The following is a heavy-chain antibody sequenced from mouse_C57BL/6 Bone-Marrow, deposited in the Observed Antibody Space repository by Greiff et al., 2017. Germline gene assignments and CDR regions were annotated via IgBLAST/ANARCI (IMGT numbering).Heavy chain of an antibody. CDR1: GYAFSSYW. Sequence: QVQLQQSGAELVKPGASVKISCKASGYAFSSYWMNWVKQRPGKGLEWIGQLYPGDGDTNYNGKFKGKATLTADKSSSTAYMQLSSLTSEDSAVYFCARKHYGSSGYAMDYWGQGTSVTVSS. V-gene: IGHV1-80*01. J-gene: IGHJ4*01. CDR2: LYPGDGDT. D-gene: IGHD1-1*01. CDR3: ARKHYGSSGYAMDY.